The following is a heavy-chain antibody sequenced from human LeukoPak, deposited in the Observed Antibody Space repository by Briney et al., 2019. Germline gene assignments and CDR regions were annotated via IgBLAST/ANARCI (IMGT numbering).Heavy chain of an antibody. D-gene: IGHD3-22*01. J-gene: IGHJ4*02. V-gene: IGHV3-23*01. CDR1: GFTFSSYA. CDR2: ISGSGGST. Sequence: GGSLRLSCAASGFTFSSYAMSWVRQAPGKGLEWVSAISGSGGSTYYADSVKGRFTISRDNSKNTLYLQMNSLRAEDTAVYFCAREPHSYFYDNKAPAGGQGTLVTVSS. CDR3: AREPHSYFYDNKAPA.